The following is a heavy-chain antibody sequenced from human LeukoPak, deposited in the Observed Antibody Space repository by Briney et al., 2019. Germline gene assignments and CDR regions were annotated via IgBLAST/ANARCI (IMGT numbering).Heavy chain of an antibody. CDR2: INPNSGGT. CDR1: GYTFTGYY. CDR3: ARDLAVPNNWFDP. V-gene: IGHV1-2*06. D-gene: IGHD3-10*02. J-gene: IGHJ5*02. Sequence: ASVKVSCKASGYTFTGYYMHWVRQAPGQGLEWMGRINPNSGGTNYAQKFQGRVTMTRDTSISTAYMELSRLRSDGTAVYYCARDLAVPNNWFDPWGQGTLVTVSS.